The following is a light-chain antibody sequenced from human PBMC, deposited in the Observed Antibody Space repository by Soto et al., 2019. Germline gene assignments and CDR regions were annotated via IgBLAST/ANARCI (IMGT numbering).Light chain of an antibody. J-gene: IGKJ1*01. CDR3: TQATPFPRT. CDR2: RVS. Sequence: DIVMTQTPLSSPVTLGQPASISCRSSQSLVHSAGNTYLSWPQQRPGQPPRLLIYRVSNRSSGVPDRFSGSGAGTDFTLKISRVEAEDVGVYYCTQATPFPRTFGQGTKVEIK. CDR1: QSLVHSAGNTY. V-gene: IGKV2-24*01.